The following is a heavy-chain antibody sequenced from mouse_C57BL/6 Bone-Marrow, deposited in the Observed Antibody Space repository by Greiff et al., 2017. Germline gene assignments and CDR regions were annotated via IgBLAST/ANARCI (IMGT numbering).Heavy chain of an antibody. CDR3: ARLYYYGPYAMDY. V-gene: IGHV5-6*02. J-gene: IGHJ4*01. Sequence: EVKLVESGGDLVKPGGSLKLSCAASGFTFSSYGMSWVRQTPDKRLEWVATISSGGSYTYSPDSVKGRFTISRDNAKNTLYLQMSSMKSEDTAMYYCARLYYYGPYAMDYWGQGTSVTVSS. D-gene: IGHD1-1*01. CDR2: ISSGGSYT. CDR1: GFTFSSYG.